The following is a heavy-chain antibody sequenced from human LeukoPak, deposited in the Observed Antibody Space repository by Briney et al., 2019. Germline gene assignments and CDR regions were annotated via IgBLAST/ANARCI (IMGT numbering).Heavy chain of an antibody. CDR1: GGSFSGYY. V-gene: IGHV4-34*01. Sequence: SETLSLTCAVYGGSFSGYYWSWIRQPPGKGLEWIGEINHSGSTNYNPSLKSRVTISVDTSKNQFSLKLSPVTAADTAVYYCARGGIYCSGGSCYHPPHFDYWGQGTLVTVSS. CDR2: INHSGST. J-gene: IGHJ4*02. CDR3: ARGGIYCSGGSCYHPPHFDY. D-gene: IGHD2-15*01.